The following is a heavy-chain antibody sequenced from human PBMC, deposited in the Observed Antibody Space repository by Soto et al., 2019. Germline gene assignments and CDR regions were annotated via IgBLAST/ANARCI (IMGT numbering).Heavy chain of an antibody. D-gene: IGHD3-22*01. Sequence: QVQLVQSGAEVKKPGASVKVSCKASGYTFTSYGISWVRQAPGEGLEWMGWISTYTGNTNYAQKLQGRVTMTTDTSTSTAYMALRSLRSDDTAVYYWARAHDYDSSGYYLPGYWGQGTLVTVSS. J-gene: IGHJ4*02. V-gene: IGHV1-18*04. CDR2: ISTYTGNT. CDR3: ARAHDYDSSGYYLPGY. CDR1: GYTFTSYG.